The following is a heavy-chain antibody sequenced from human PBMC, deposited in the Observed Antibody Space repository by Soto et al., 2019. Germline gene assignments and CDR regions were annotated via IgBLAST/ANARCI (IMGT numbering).Heavy chain of an antibody. D-gene: IGHD3-22*01. V-gene: IGHV3-23*01. J-gene: IGHJ4*02. CDR3: AKTLYYYDSSGYQ. CDR1: GFTFSSYA. CDR2: ISGSGGST. Sequence: EVQLLESGGGLVQPGGSLRLSCAASGFTFSSYAMSWVRQAPGKGLEWVSAISGSGGSTYYADSVKGRFTISRDNSKNTLYPQMNSLRAEDTAVYYCAKTLYYYDSSGYQWGQGTLVAVSS.